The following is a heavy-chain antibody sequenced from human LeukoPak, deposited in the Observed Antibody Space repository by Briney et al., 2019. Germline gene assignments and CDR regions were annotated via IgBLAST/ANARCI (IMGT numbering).Heavy chain of an antibody. V-gene: IGHV2-5*01. Sequence: SGPTLVNPTQTLTLTCTFSGFSLSTSGVGVGWIRQPPGKALEWLALVHWNDDKRYSSSLKSRLTITKDTSKNQVVLTMTNMDPVDTATYYCAHTTWYGRFDPWGQGTLVTVSS. J-gene: IGHJ5*02. CDR2: VHWNDDK. D-gene: IGHD6-13*01. CDR1: GFSLSTSGVG. CDR3: AHTTWYGRFDP.